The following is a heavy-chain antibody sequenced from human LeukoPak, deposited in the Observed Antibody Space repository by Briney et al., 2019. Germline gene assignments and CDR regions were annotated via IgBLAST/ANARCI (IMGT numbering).Heavy chain of an antibody. CDR1: GYTFTIYA. D-gene: IGHD3-9*01. CDR2: INAGNGNT. V-gene: IGHV1-3*01. Sequence: ASVTVSFTASGYTFTIYAMHWVRQAPGQRLEWMGWINAGNGNTKYSQKFQGRVTITRDTSASTAYMELSSLRSEDTAVYYCARDYDILTGYSQPMYYFDYWGQGTLVTVSS. J-gene: IGHJ4*02. CDR3: ARDYDILTGYSQPMYYFDY.